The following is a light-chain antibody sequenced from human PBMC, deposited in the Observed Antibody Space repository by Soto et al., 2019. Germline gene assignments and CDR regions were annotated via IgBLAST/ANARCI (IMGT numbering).Light chain of an antibody. CDR1: QSVSSD. CDR2: AAS. CDR3: QQRSNWPST. J-gene: IGKJ4*01. V-gene: IGKV3-11*01. Sequence: EIVLTQSPATLSSSPGDRATLSCRASQSVSSDLAWYQQKPGQAPRLLIYAASNRATGIPARFSGSGSGTDFTLTITSLEPEDFAVYYCQQRSNWPSTFGGGTKVEIK.